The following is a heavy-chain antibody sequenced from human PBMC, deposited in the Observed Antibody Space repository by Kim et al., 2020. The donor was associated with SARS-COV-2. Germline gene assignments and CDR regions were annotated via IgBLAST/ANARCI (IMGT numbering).Heavy chain of an antibody. Sequence: GGSLRLSCAASGFTVSSNYMSWVRQAPGKGLEWVSVIYSGGSTYYADSVKGRFTISRDNSKNTLYLQMNSLRAEDTAVYYCASYRPYYDILTGYYKGLSGDAFDIWGQGTMVTVSS. CDR2: IYSGGST. D-gene: IGHD3-9*01. J-gene: IGHJ3*02. V-gene: IGHV3-53*01. CDR3: ASYRPYYDILTGYYKGLSGDAFDI. CDR1: GFTVSSNY.